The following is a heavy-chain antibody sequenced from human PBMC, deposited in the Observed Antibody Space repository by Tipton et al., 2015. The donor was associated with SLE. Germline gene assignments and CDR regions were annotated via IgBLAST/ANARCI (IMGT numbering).Heavy chain of an antibody. J-gene: IGHJ5*01. Sequence: QLVQSGAEMKKPGASVKVSCRTSGSTFSNSDIHWVRQATGQGLEYVGWMSPNSGNTGYAQQFQGRVTMTLHTSRTTAYMDLTSLTSDDTAVYYCASARGATKVDSGGQGTLVTVSS. CDR2: MSPNSGNT. V-gene: IGHV1-8*02. D-gene: IGHD4/OR15-4a*01. CDR1: GSTFSNSD. CDR3: ASARGATKVDS.